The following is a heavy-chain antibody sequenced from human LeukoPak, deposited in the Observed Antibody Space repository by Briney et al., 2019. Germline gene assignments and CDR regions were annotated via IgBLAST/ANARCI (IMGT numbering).Heavy chain of an antibody. D-gene: IGHD3-10*01. Sequence: ASVKVSCKASGYTFTGYYMHWVRQAPGQGLEWMGWINPNSGGTNYAQKLQGRVTMTTDTSTSTAYMELRSPRSDDTAVYYCARDFVSGSYYFDYWGQGTLVTVSS. CDR3: ARDFVSGSYYFDY. V-gene: IGHV1-2*02. CDR2: INPNSGGT. J-gene: IGHJ4*02. CDR1: GYTFTGYY.